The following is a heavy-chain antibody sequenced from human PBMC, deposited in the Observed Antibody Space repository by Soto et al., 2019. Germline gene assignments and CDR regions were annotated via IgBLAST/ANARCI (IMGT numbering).Heavy chain of an antibody. Sequence: GGSLRLSCAASGFTFSSYGMHWVRQAPGKGLEWVAVISYDGSNKYYADSVKGRFTISRDNSKNTLYLQMNSLRAEDTAVYYCARDRGYCISTSCYKVYYYYYGMDVWGQGTTVTVSS. CDR2: ISYDGSNK. CDR1: GFTFSSYG. J-gene: IGHJ6*02. D-gene: IGHD2-2*02. CDR3: ARDRGYCISTSCYKVYYYYYGMDV. V-gene: IGHV3-30*03.